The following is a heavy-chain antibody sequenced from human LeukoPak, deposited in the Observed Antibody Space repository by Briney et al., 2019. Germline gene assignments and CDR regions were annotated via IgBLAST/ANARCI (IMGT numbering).Heavy chain of an antibody. CDR3: ALLAVASDFDY. J-gene: IGHJ4*02. V-gene: IGHV3-48*03. CDR1: RFPFSVYE. D-gene: IGHD6-19*01. Sequence: SGGSLRLSCAVSRFPFSVYEMNWVRQAPGKGLEWVSNIGSSGAIRHYADSVKGRFSISRDNAENSLFLQMNSLRVEDTGIYYCALLAVASDFDYWGQGALVTVSS. CDR2: IGSSGAIR.